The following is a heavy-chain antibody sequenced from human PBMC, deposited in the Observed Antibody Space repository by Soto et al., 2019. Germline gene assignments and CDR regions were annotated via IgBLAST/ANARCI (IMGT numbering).Heavy chain of an antibody. CDR1: GASIRSSTFY. V-gene: IGHV4-39*07. CDR2: IYYDGST. D-gene: IGHD3-22*01. Sequence: PSETLSLTCAGSGASIRSSTFYWGWIRQPPGKGLESIANIYYDGSTNYNPSLKSRVTISVDTSKNQFSLKLSSVTAADTAVYYCARIKPPAYYYDSWGQGTLVTVSS. J-gene: IGHJ4*02. CDR3: ARIKPPAYYYDS.